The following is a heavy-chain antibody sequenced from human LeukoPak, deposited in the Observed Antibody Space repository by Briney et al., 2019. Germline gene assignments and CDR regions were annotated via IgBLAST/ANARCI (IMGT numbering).Heavy chain of an antibody. V-gene: IGHV4-4*02. CDR3: AKSGGYGLIDY. CDR1: GGSISSSNW. J-gene: IGHJ4*01. CDR2: IYHSGST. D-gene: IGHD6-25*01. Sequence: SETLSLTCAASGGSISSSNWWSWVRQPPGKGLEWIGEIYHSGSTNYNPSLKSRVTISIDTSKNQVSLKMSSVTAADTAVYYCAKSGGYGLIDYWGQGTLVTVSS.